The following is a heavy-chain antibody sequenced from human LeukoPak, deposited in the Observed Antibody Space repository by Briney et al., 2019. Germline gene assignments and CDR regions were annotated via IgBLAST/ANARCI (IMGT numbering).Heavy chain of an antibody. CDR1: GYTLTELS. V-gene: IGHV1-24*01. CDR3: ATAAGYCSGGSCYQYDY. D-gene: IGHD2-15*01. CDR2: FDPEDGET. Sequence: ASVKVSCKVSGYTLTELSMHWVRQAPGKGLEWMGGFDPEDGETIYAQKFRGRVTMTEDTSTDTAYMELSSLRSEDTAVYYCATAAGYCSGGSCYQYDYWGQGTLVTVSS. J-gene: IGHJ4*02.